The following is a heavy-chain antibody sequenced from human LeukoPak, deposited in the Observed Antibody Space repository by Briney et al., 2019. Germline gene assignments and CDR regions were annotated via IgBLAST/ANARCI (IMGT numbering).Heavy chain of an antibody. CDR3: ARGGSPPYYYDSSGLDY. V-gene: IGHV1-69*13. J-gene: IGHJ4*02. Sequence: GASVKVSCKASGGTFSSYAISWVRQAPGQGLEWMGGIIPIFGTANYAQKFQGRVTITADESTSTAYMELNSLRAEDTAVYYCARGGSPPYYYDSSGLDYWGQGTLVTVSS. CDR2: IIPIFGTA. D-gene: IGHD3-22*01. CDR1: GGTFSSYA.